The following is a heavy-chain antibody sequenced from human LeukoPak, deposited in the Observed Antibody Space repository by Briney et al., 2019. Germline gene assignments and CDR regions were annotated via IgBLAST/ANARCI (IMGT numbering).Heavy chain of an antibody. CDR3: ARQKSVGGYFDY. V-gene: IGHV1-69*05. CDR2: IIPIFGTA. CDR1: GGTFSSYA. Sequence: SVRVSCKASGGTFSSYAISWVRQAPGQGLEWMGGIIPIFGTANYAQKFQGRVTITTDESTSTAYMELSSLRSEDTAVYYCARQKSVGGYFDYWGQGTLVTVSS. D-gene: IGHD2-15*01. J-gene: IGHJ4*02.